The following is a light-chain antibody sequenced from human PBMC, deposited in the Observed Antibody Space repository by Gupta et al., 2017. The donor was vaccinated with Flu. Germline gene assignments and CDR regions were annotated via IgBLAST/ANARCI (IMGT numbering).Light chain of an antibody. J-gene: IGLJ1*01. V-gene: IGLV2-11*01. Sequence: GKEVSISCTGTSSDIGIYSYGSRDQQQPVKAHKLMIDEVTKRTSEVPDRFSGTKSGNSASLTLAGRQAEDEADYYCGAYGGSHRFGTGTKVTVL. CDR2: EVT. CDR3: GAYGGSHR. CDR1: SSDIGIYSY.